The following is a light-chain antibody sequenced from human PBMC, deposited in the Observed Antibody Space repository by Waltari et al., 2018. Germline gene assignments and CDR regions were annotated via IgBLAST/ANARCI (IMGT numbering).Light chain of an antibody. CDR2: DTS. J-gene: IGKJ4*01. V-gene: IGKV1-33*01. CDR1: QDITIS. Sequence: DIQMTQSPSSLAASIGDRVTITCQASQDITISLNRDQQKPGKAPKLLIYDTSKLETGDPSRFSGSGSGTHFTFTISSLQPEDIATYYCQVSFHFPLTFGGGTKLEIK. CDR3: QVSFHFPLT.